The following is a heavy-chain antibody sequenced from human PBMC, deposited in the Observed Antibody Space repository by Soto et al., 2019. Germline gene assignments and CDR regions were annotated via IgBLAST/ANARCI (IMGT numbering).Heavy chain of an antibody. Sequence: GGSLRLSCAASGFTVSSNYMSWVRQAPGKGLEWVSVIYSGGSTYYADSVKGRFTISRDNSKNTLYLQMSSLRAEDTAVYYCASSSIAARGWYYMDVWGKGTTVTVSS. CDR2: IYSGGST. J-gene: IGHJ6*03. CDR1: GFTVSSNY. V-gene: IGHV3-53*01. CDR3: ASSSIAARGWYYMDV. D-gene: IGHD6-6*01.